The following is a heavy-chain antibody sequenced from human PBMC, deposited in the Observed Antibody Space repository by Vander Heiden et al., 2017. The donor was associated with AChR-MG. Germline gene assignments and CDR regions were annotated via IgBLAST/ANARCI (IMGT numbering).Heavy chain of an antibody. Sequence: EVQLVESGGGLVKPGGSLRLSCEASGVTLGTYKLNWARPSPGEGLEWLSSISAAITYIFYADSVKGRFTISRDNANNSLYLQMNSLRAVDTAVYYCATPLDYYYAMDVWCDGPTVTLAS. CDR2: ISAAITYI. CDR1: GVTLGTYK. J-gene: IGHJ6*02. V-gene: IGHV3-21*01. CDR3: ATPLDYYYAMDV.